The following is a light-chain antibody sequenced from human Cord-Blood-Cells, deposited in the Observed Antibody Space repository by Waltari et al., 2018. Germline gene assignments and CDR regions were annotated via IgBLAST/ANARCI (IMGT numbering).Light chain of an antibody. CDR1: SSDVGGYNY. J-gene: IGLJ3*02. CDR3: CSYAGSYTWV. V-gene: IGLV2-11*01. CDR2: DVS. Sequence: QSSLTQPRSVSGSPGQSVTISCTGTSSDVGGYNYVYWYQQQPGKAPKLMIYDVSNRPSGVPDRFSGSKSGNTASLTISGLQAEDEADYYCCSYAGSYTWVFGGGTKLTVL.